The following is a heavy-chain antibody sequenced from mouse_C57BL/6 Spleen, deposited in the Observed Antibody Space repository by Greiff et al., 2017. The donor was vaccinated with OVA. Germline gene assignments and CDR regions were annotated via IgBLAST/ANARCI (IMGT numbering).Heavy chain of an antibody. V-gene: IGHV5-16*01. J-gene: IGHJ3*01. CDR3: ARGGGGDWFAY. CDR1: GFTFSDYY. CDR2: INYDGSST. D-gene: IGHD1-1*02. Sequence: DVKLVESEGGLVQPGSSMKLSCTASGFTFSDYYMAWVRQVPEKGLEWVANINYDGSSTYYLDSLKSRFIISRDNAKNILYLQMSSLKSEDTATYYCARGGGGDWFAYWGQGTLVTVSA.